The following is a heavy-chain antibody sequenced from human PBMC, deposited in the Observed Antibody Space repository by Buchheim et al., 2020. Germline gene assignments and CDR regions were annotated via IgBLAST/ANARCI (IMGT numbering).Heavy chain of an antibody. CDR1: GGSISSSNW. J-gene: IGHJ4*02. D-gene: IGHD3-22*01. V-gene: IGHV4-4*02. CDR3: ARSRGYYDSSGYFKNRYYFDY. CDR2: IYHSGST. Sequence: QVQLQESGPGLVKPSGTLSLTCAVSGGSISSSNWWSWVRQPPGKGPEWIGEIYHSGSTNYNPSLKSRVTISVDKSKNQFSLKLSSVTAADTAVYYCARSRGYYDSSGYFKNRYYFDYWGQGTL.